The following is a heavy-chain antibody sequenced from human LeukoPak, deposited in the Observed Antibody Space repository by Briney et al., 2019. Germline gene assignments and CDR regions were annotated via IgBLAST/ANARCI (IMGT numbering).Heavy chain of an antibody. CDR3: ARATSGYGLLDY. CDR2: ISSSSSYI. J-gene: IGHJ4*02. V-gene: IGHV3-21*01. CDR1: GFTFSSYS. D-gene: IGHD5-12*01. Sequence: VGSLRLYCAASGFTFSSYSMNWIRQAPGKGLEWVSSISSSSSYIYYADSVKGRFTISRDNAKNSLYLQMNSLRAEDTAVYYCARATSGYGLLDYWGQGTLVTVSS.